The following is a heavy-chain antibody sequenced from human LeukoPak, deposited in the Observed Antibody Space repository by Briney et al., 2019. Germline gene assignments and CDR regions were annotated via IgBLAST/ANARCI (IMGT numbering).Heavy chain of an antibody. CDR2: IYYSGST. Sequence: SETLSLTCAVYGVSFSGYYWSWLRQPPGKGLEWIGYIYYSGSTNYNPSLKSRVTISVDTSKNQFSLKLSSVTAADTAVYYCARSRSGSYIDYWGQGTLVTVSS. J-gene: IGHJ4*02. CDR3: ARSRSGSYIDY. CDR1: GVSFSGYY. D-gene: IGHD1-14*01. V-gene: IGHV4-59*01.